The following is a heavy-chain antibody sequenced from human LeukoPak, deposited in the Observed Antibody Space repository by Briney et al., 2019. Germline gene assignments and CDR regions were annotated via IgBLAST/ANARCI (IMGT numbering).Heavy chain of an antibody. CDR1: GGTFSSYA. D-gene: IGHD6-19*01. V-gene: IGHV1-69*06. CDR2: IIPIFGTA. Sequence: ASVKVSCKASGGTFSSYAISWVRQAPGQGLEWMGGIIPIFGTANYAQKFQGRVTITADKSTSTAYMELSSLRSEDTAVYYCADTTGDSSGWAFDYWGQGTLVTVSS. J-gene: IGHJ4*02. CDR3: ADTTGDSSGWAFDY.